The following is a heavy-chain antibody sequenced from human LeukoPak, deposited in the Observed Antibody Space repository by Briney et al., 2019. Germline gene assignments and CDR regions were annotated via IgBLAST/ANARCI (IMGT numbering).Heavy chain of an antibody. Sequence: PGGSLRLSCTASGFTFGDYAMSWVRQAPGKGLEWVGFIRSKAYGGTTEYAASVKGRFTISRDDSKSIAYLQMNSLKTEDTAVYYCTREYSGCYYRWIDYWGQGTLVTVSS. CDR1: GFTFGDYA. J-gene: IGHJ4*02. V-gene: IGHV3-49*04. CDR2: IRSKAYGGTT. D-gene: IGHD1-26*01. CDR3: TREYSGCYYRWIDY.